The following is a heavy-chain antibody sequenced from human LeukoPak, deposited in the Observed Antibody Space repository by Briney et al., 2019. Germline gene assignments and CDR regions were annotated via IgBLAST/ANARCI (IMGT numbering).Heavy chain of an antibody. CDR1: GFPISSYW. D-gene: IGHD4-17*01. CDR3: AKDMGGDLYYFDY. J-gene: IGHJ4*02. V-gene: IGHV3-74*01. Sequence: GGSLRLSCAAPGFPISSYWMHWVRQAPAKGLVWVSRINSDGRNTNYADSVKGRFTISRDNAKNSLYLQMNSLRAEDTALYYCAKDMGGDLYYFDYWGQGTLVTVSS. CDR2: INSDGRNT.